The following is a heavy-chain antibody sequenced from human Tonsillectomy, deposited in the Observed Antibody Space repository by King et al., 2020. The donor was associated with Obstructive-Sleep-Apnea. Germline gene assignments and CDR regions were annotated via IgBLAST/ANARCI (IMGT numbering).Heavy chain of an antibody. Sequence: QLVQSGGGVVQPGRSLRLSCAASGFTFSSYGMHWVRQAPGKGLEWVAFIRYDGSNKYYADSVKGRFTISTDNSKNTLYLQMNSLRAEDTAVYYCAKEAYCGGDCYPDYWGQGTLVTVSS. V-gene: IGHV3-30*02. CDR2: IRYDGSNK. D-gene: IGHD2-21*02. CDR3: AKEAYCGGDCYPDY. J-gene: IGHJ4*02. CDR1: GFTFSSYG.